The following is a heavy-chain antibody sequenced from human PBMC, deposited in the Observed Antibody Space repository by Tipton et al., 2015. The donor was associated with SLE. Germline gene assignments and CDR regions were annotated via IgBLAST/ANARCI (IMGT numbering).Heavy chain of an antibody. D-gene: IGHD3-3*01. Sequence: TLSLTCTVSGGSISSSSYYWGWIRQPPGKGLEWIGSIYYSGSTYYNPSLKSRVAISVHTSANQVSLKLNSVTAADTAVYYCASTLRVTIFGVVMPFDYWGQGTLVTVSS. J-gene: IGHJ4*02. V-gene: IGHV4-39*01. CDR2: IYYSGST. CDR1: GGSISSSSYY. CDR3: ASTLRVTIFGVVMPFDY.